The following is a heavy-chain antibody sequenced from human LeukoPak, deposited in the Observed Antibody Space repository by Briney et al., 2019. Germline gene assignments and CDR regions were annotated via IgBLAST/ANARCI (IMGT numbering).Heavy chain of an antibody. J-gene: IGHJ4*02. V-gene: IGHV3-48*03. D-gene: IGHD6-13*01. CDR2: ISTSGSTI. CDR3: AASRGSWPDYFDY. Sequence: GGSLRLSCAASGFTFSSYEMNWVRQAPGKGLDWVSYISTSGSTIYYADSVKGRFTISRDNAKNSLYLQMNSLRAEDTAVYYCAASRGSWPDYFDYWGQGTLVTVSS. CDR1: GFTFSSYE.